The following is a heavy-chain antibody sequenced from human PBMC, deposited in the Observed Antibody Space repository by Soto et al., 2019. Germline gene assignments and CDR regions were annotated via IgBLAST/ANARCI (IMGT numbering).Heavy chain of an antibody. CDR3: AHSPFYGHSGYPDY. J-gene: IGHJ4*02. CDR1: GFSLSPTGVG. Sequence: QITLKKSGPALVSPTQTLTLTCTCSGFSLSPTGVGVGWIRQPPGKALEWLALIYWNDDKRYSPSLKSRLTITKDTTNNEVVLTMTNMDPVDTATYYCAHSPFYGHSGYPDYWGQGTLVTVSS. V-gene: IGHV2-5*01. CDR2: IYWNDDK. D-gene: IGHD3-22*01.